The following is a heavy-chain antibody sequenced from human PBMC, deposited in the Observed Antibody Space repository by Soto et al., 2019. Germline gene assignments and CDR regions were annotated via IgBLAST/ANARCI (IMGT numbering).Heavy chain of an antibody. CDR2: ISSSSSTI. V-gene: IGHV3-48*01. J-gene: IGHJ4*02. D-gene: IGHD3-9*01. CDR3: ARDVRYYDILTGYKAEPFDY. Sequence: GSLRLSCAASGFTFSSYSMNWVRQAPGKGLEWVSYISSSSSTIYYADSVKGRFTNSRDNAKNSLYMQMNSMRAVDTAVYYCARDVRYYDILTGYKAEPFDYWGQGTLVTVSS. CDR1: GFTFSSYS.